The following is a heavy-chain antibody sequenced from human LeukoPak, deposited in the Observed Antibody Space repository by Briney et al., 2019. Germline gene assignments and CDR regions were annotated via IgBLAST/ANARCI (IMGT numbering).Heavy chain of an antibody. Sequence: GESLKISCEGSGYSFINYWIGWVRQMPRRRLEWMGIVYPGDSYTRYSPSFQGQVTISADKSINTAYLQWSSLEASDTAMYYCAREVVIAPRRGYAFDIWGQGTVVTVSS. CDR3: AREVVIAPRRGYAFDI. CDR2: VYPGDSYT. J-gene: IGHJ3*02. V-gene: IGHV5-51*01. CDR1: GYSFINYW. D-gene: IGHD2-15*01.